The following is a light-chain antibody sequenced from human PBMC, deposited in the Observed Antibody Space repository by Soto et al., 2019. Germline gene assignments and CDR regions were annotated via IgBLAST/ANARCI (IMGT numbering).Light chain of an antibody. CDR2: YAS. J-gene: IGKJ2*01. Sequence: DIQLTQSPSILSASVGDRVTITCRASQSVRRWLAWYQQKPGKAPNLLIYYASNLASGVPSRFSGSGSGTEYTLSISSLQPEDVATYFCQQYNSHSLYSFGQGTKLEIK. CDR3: QQYNSHSLYS. CDR1: QSVRRW. V-gene: IGKV1-5*01.